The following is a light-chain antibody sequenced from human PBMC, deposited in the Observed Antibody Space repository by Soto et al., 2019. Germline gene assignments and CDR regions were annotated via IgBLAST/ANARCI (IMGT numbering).Light chain of an antibody. CDR2: DAS. V-gene: IGKV3-11*01. J-gene: IGKJ1*01. CDR1: QSVSSY. CDR3: QQRSNWPVT. Sequence: EIVLTQSPGTLSLSPGERATLSCRASQSVSSYLAWYQQKPGQAPRLLIYDASTRATGISARFSGSGSGTDFTLTISSPAPEDFAVYYCQQRSNWPVTFGQGTKVEVK.